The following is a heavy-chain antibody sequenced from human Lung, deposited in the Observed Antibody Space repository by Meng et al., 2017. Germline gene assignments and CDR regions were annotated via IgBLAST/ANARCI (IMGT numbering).Heavy chain of an antibody. Sequence: QGQLQHRCEGLLKPSETLSLTCVVSGGSFSDYYWSWIRQPPGKGLEWIGEINHSGSTNYNPSLESRATISVDTSQNNLSLKLSSVTAADSAVYYCARGPTTMAHDFDYWGQGTLVTVSS. CDR3: ARGPTTMAHDFDY. CDR1: GGSFSDYY. V-gene: IGHV4-34*01. CDR2: INHSGST. D-gene: IGHD4-11*01. J-gene: IGHJ4*02.